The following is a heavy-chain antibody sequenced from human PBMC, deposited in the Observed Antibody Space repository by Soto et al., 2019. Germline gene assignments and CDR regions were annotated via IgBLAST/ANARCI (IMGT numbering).Heavy chain of an antibody. J-gene: IGHJ6*03. V-gene: IGHV6-1*01. Sequence: TFTLTCAISGESVSCNSAAWNWIRQSPSRGLEWLGRTYYRSKWYNDYAVSVKSRITINPDTSKNQFSLQLNSVTPEDTAVYYCAREEVVVPAATPVYYYYYYMDVWGKGTTVTVSS. D-gene: IGHD2-2*01. CDR3: AREEVVVPAATPVYYYYYYMDV. CDR1: GESVSCNSAA. CDR2: TYYRSKWYN.